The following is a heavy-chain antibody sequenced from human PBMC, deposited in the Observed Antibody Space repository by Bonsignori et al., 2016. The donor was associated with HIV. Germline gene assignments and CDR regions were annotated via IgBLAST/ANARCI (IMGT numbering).Heavy chain of an antibody. D-gene: IGHD3-16*01. J-gene: IGHJ3*02. CDR2: ISAYNGNT. V-gene: IGHV1-18*01. CDR1: GYTFTSYG. Sequence: ASVKVSCKASGYTFTSYGISWVRQAPGQGLEWMGWISAYNGNTNYAQKLQGRVTMTTDTSTSTAYMELRSLRSDDTAVYYCARINRGIMIGENAFDIWGQGTMVTVSS. CDR3: ARINRGIMIGENAFDI.